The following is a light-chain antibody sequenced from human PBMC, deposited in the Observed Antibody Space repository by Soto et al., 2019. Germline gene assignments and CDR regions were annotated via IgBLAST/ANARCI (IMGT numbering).Light chain of an antibody. CDR2: GAS. CDR3: RQYGSSRT. J-gene: IGKJ3*01. Sequence: EIVLTQSPGTLSLSPGERATLSCRASQSVSSSYLAWYQQKPGQAPRLLIYGASSRATGIPDRFSGSGAGTDFTLTISRLEPEDFAVYYCRQYGSSRTFGPGTKVEIK. V-gene: IGKV3-20*01. CDR1: QSVSSSY.